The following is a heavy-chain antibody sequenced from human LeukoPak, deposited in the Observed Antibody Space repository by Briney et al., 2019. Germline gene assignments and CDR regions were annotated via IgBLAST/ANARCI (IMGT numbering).Heavy chain of an antibody. CDR3: ARGSGFFDS. CDR2: ISWNSRSI. CDR1: GFTFDDYV. J-gene: IGHJ4*02. D-gene: IGHD5-12*01. V-gene: IGHV3-9*01. Sequence: PGGSLRLSCAASGFTFDDYVMNWVRQVPGKGLEWVSDISWNSRSIGYADSVKGRFTISRDNAKNSLYLQMNSLRAEDTALYYCARGSGFFDSWGQGALVTVSS.